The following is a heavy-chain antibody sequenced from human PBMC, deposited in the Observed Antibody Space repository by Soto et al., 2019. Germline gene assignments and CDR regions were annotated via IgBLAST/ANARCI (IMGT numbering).Heavy chain of an antibody. D-gene: IGHD5-12*01. CDR1: GGTFSSYA. V-gene: IGHV1-69*12. CDR3: ARDGGRDGYNPGGY. J-gene: IGHJ4*02. Sequence: QVQLVQSGAEVKKPGSSVKVSCKASGGTFSSYAISWVRQAPGQGLEWMGGIIPIFGTANYAQKFQGRVTMTADEATSTAYMELSSLRSEDTAVDYCARDGGRDGYNPGGYWGQGTLVTVSS. CDR2: IIPIFGTA.